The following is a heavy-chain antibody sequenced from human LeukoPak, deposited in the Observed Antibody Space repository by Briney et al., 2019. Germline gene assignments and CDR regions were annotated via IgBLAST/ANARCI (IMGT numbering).Heavy chain of an antibody. D-gene: IGHD1-26*01. Sequence: ASVKVSCKASGYTFTGYYMHWVRQAPGQGLEWMGWINPNSGGTNYAQKFQGRVTMTRDTSISTAYMELSRLRSDDTAVYYCARRELSRGAFDIWGQGTMVTVSS. J-gene: IGHJ3*02. CDR2: INPNSGGT. CDR3: ARRELSRGAFDI. V-gene: IGHV1-2*02. CDR1: GYTFTGYY.